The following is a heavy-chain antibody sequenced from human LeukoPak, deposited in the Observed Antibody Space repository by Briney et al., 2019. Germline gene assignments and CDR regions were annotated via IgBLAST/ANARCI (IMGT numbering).Heavy chain of an antibody. J-gene: IGHJ4*02. V-gene: IGHV1-2*02. CDR3: AREGTLTSCYDY. Sequence: ASVTVSRKASGYTFTGYYMYLLRQAPGQGLEWMGLINPNSGGTNYAQKFPGRVTMTRDTAISTAYMELSRLRSDDTAVYYCAREGTLTSCYDYWGQGTLVTVSS. D-gene: IGHD2-15*01. CDR2: INPNSGGT. CDR1: GYTFTGYY.